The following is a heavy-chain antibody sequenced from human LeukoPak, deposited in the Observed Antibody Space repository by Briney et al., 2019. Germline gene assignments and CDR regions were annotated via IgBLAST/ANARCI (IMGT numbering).Heavy chain of an antibody. CDR3: ARGRRRIAAAGTSGYFDY. Sequence: PGGSLRLSCAASGFTFSSYWMSWVRQAPGKGLEWVANIKQDGSAKYYVDSVKGRFTISRDNSKNTLYLQMNSLRAEDTAVYYCARGRRRIAAAGTSGYFDYWGQGTLVTVSS. D-gene: IGHD6-13*01. J-gene: IGHJ4*02. CDR1: GFTFSSYW. CDR2: IKQDGSAK. V-gene: IGHV3-7*01.